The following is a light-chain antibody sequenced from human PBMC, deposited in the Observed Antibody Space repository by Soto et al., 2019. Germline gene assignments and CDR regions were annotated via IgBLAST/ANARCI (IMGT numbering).Light chain of an antibody. CDR1: QSVSISS. Sequence: EIVLTQSPGTLSLSPGERATLSCRASQSVSISSIAWYQQKPGQAPRLLFYGASRRAAGIPDTFSGSGSGTDFTLTISRLEPVDFAVYYCQQFDTSSLSFGGGTKVEI. CDR3: QQFDTSSLS. V-gene: IGKV3-20*01. J-gene: IGKJ4*01. CDR2: GAS.